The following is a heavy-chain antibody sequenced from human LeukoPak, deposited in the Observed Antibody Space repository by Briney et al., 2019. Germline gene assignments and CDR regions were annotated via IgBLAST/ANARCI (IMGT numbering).Heavy chain of an antibody. CDR3: ARAGPRKDGYTLDS. CDR2: VYYTGSS. D-gene: IGHD5-24*01. CDR1: SGSLSPYY. V-gene: IGHV4-59*01. Sequence: SETLSLTCTVSSGSLSPYYWSWIRQPPGKGLEWIGYVYYTGSSDYNPSLKSRATISVDPSEKQFSLDLSSVTAADTAVYYCARAGPRKDGYTLDSWGQGTLVTVSS. J-gene: IGHJ4*02.